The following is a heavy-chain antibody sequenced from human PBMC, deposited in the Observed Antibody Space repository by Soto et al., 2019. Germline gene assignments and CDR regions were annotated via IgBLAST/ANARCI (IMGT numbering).Heavy chain of an antibody. D-gene: IGHD3-22*01. CDR3: AIVYYETTDIYFVDY. V-gene: IGHV4-38-2*01. CDR2: IYHSGTT. Sequence: SGTLSLTCAVSGASTSSGYYWAWFRQPPGKGLEWIGSIYHSGTTYYNPSLKSRVTISVDTSNNQFSLKLSSVTAADTAVYYCAIVYYETTDIYFVDYWGQGTLVTVSS. J-gene: IGHJ4*02. CDR1: GASTSSGYY.